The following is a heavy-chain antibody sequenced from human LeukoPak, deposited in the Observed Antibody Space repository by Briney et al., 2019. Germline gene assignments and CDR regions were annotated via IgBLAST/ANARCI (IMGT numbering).Heavy chain of an antibody. Sequence: SVKVSCNASGGTFSSYAISWVRQAPGQGLEWMGRIIPILGIANYAQKFQGRVTITADKSTSTAYMELSSLRSEGTAVYYCAREAAAGTVNWGQGTLVTVSS. V-gene: IGHV1-69*04. J-gene: IGHJ4*02. CDR3: AREAAAGTVN. CDR1: GGTFSSYA. CDR2: IIPILGIA. D-gene: IGHD6-13*01.